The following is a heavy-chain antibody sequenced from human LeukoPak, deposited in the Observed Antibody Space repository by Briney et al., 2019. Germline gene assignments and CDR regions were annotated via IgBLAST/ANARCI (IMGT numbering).Heavy chain of an antibody. CDR2: IYYSGST. CDR3: ARRPLTMVRGVIITYFDY. Sequence: SETLPLTCTVSGGSISSSSYYWGWIRQPPGKGLEWIGSIYYSGSTYYNPSLKSRVTISVDTSKNQFSLKLSSVTAADTAVYYCARRPLTMVRGVIITYFDYWGQGTLVTVSS. J-gene: IGHJ4*02. V-gene: IGHV4-39*01. CDR1: GGSISSSSYY. D-gene: IGHD3-10*01.